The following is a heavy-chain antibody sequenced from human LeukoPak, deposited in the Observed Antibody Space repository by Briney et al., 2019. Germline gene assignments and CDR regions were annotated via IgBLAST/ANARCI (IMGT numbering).Heavy chain of an antibody. CDR2: INHNGST. Sequence: SETLSLTCAVYGGSFSGYYWSWIRQPPGKGLEWIGEINHNGSTNYNPSLKSRVTISVNTSKNQFSLKLSSVTAADTAVYYCARGPYCSSTSCPKGRYYYYYGIDVWGQGTTVTVSS. J-gene: IGHJ6*02. D-gene: IGHD2-2*01. V-gene: IGHV4-34*01. CDR3: ARGPYCSSTSCPKGRYYYYYGIDV. CDR1: GGSFSGYY.